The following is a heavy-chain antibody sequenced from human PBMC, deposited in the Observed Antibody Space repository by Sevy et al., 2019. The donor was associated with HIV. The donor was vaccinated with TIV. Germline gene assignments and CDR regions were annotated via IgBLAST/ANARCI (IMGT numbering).Heavy chain of an antibody. CDR3: AKAYCSSTGCYMVSDY. CDR2: IRYDGSYK. Sequence: GGSLRLSCAASGFTFSSYGMHWVRQAPGKGLEWVAFIRYDGSYKYYADSVKGRFTISRDNSKNTLYLQMNSLRAEDTAVYYCAKAYCSSTGCYMVSDYWGQGTLVTVSS. V-gene: IGHV3-30*02. J-gene: IGHJ4*02. CDR1: GFTFSSYG. D-gene: IGHD2-2*02.